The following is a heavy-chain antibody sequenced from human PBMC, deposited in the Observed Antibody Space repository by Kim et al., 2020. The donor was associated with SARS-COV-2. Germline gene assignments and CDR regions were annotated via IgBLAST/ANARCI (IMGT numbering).Heavy chain of an antibody. Sequence: YAQKLQGRVTMTTDTSTSTAYMELRSLRSDDTAVYYCVAVAPSPDNYFDYWGQGTLVTVSS. J-gene: IGHJ4*02. CDR3: VAVAPSPDNYFDY. D-gene: IGHD6-19*01. V-gene: IGHV1-18*01.